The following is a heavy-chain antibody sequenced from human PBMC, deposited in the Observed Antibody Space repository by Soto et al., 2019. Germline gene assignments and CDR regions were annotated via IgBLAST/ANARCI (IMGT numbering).Heavy chain of an antibody. Sequence: GGSLRLSCAASGFTFSSHAMSWVRQAPGKGLEWVSAISGSGGSTYYADSVKGRFTISRDNSKNTLYLQMNSLRGEDTAVYYCAKDLYYDTSGYRSYFDYWGQGTLVTVSS. CDR1: GFTFSSHA. D-gene: IGHD3-22*01. J-gene: IGHJ4*02. CDR2: ISGSGGST. V-gene: IGHV3-23*01. CDR3: AKDLYYDTSGYRSYFDY.